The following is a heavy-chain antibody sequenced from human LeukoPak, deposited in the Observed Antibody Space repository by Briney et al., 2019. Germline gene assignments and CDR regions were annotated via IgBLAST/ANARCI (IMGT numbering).Heavy chain of an antibody. Sequence: SETLSLTCAVSGGSIKINNYYWGWIRQPPGKGLEWIGSIYYSGTTYYNPSLKSRVTISVDTSKNQLSLNLTSVTAADSAVYYCARSTSSYNWFDPWGQGTLVAVSS. V-gene: IGHV4-39*07. D-gene: IGHD6-6*01. CDR1: GGSIKINNYY. CDR3: ARSTSSYNWFDP. CDR2: IYYSGTT. J-gene: IGHJ5*02.